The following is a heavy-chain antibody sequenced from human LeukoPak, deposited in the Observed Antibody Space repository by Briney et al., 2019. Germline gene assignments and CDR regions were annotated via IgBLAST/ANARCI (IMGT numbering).Heavy chain of an antibody. CDR3: ARGWRSERWLQLPAYYFDY. CDR1: GGSFSGYY. Sequence: SETLSLTCAVYGGSFSGYYWSWIRQPPGKGLEWIGEINHSGSTNYNPSLKSRVTISVDTSKNQFSLKLSSVTAADTAVYYCARGWRSERWLQLPAYYFDYWGQGTLVTVSS. V-gene: IGHV4-34*01. J-gene: IGHJ4*02. D-gene: IGHD5-24*01. CDR2: INHSGST.